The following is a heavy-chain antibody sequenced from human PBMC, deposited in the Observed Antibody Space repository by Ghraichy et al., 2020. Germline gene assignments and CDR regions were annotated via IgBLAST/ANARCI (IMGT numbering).Heavy chain of an antibody. J-gene: IGHJ6*02. V-gene: IGHV1-69*10. CDR1: GGTFSSYA. CDR3: ARGPLNPSDIYCSSTSCSLSYYYYGMDV. Sequence: SVKVSCKASGGTFSSYAISWVRQAPGQGLEWMGGIIPIFGIANYAQKFQGRVTITADKSTSTAYMELSSLRSEDTAVYYCARGPLNPSDIYCSSTSCSLSYYYYGMDVWGQGTTVTVSS. D-gene: IGHD2-2*01. CDR2: IIPIFGIA.